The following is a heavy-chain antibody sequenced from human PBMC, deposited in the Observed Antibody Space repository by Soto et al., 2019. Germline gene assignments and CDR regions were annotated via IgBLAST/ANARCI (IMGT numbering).Heavy chain of an antibody. Sequence: QVQLVESGGGVVQPGRSLRLSCAASGFTFRSYGMHWVRQAPGKGLEWVAIIWYDGSNKYYADSVKGRFTISRDNSKNTLYLQMNSLRAEDTAVYYCARDTTPYYYYGMDVWGQGTTVTVSS. CDR2: IWYDGSNK. CDR3: ARDTTPYYYYGMDV. D-gene: IGHD2-15*01. V-gene: IGHV3-33*01. CDR1: GFTFRSYG. J-gene: IGHJ6*02.